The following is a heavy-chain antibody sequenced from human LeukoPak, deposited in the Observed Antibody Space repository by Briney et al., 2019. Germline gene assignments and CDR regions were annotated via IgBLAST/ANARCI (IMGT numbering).Heavy chain of an antibody. CDR3: ARLTMVRGVLDRFDY. J-gene: IGHJ4*02. Sequence: GESLKISCKGSGYSFTSYWIGWVRQMPGKGLEWMGIIYPGDSDTRYSPSFQGQVTFSADKSISTAYLQWSSLKASDTAMYYCARLTMVRGVLDRFDYWGQGTLVTVSS. CDR1: GYSFTSYW. V-gene: IGHV5-51*01. CDR2: IYPGDSDT. D-gene: IGHD3-10*01.